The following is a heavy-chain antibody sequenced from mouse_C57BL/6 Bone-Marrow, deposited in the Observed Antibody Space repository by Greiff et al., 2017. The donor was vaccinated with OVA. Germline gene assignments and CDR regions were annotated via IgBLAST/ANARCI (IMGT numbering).Heavy chain of an antibody. Sequence: ESGPGLVKPSQSLSLTCSVTGYSITRGYYWNWIRQFPGNKLEWMGYISYDGSNNYNPSLKNRISITRDTSKNQFFLKLNSVTTEDTATYYCAREGLVWYFDVWGTGTTVTVSS. CDR1: GYSITRGYY. CDR2: ISYDGSN. J-gene: IGHJ1*03. V-gene: IGHV3-6*01. CDR3: AREGLVWYFDV. D-gene: IGHD3-3*01.